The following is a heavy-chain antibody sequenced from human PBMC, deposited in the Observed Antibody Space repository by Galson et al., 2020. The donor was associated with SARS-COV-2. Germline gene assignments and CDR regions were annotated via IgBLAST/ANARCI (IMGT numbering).Heavy chain of an antibody. D-gene: IGHD6-13*01. CDR1: GDSISSHNW. Sequence: SETLSLTCAVSGDSISSHNWWSWVRQPPGKGLQWIGEIHPGGSTNYNPSLKSRLSISVDKSQNRFSLNLRSVTAADTAVYFCARIGPTAGAFYAFDIWGQGTMVTVSS. J-gene: IGHJ3*02. CDR3: ARIGPTAGAFYAFDI. V-gene: IGHV4-4*02. CDR2: IHPGGST.